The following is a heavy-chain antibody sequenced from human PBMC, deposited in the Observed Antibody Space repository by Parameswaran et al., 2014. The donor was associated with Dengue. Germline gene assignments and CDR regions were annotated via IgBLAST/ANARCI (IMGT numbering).Heavy chain of an antibody. CDR3: AGGIPVASPYMDV. D-gene: IGHD6-13*01. J-gene: IGHJ6*02. CDR2: IDPSDSYI. Sequence: VRQMPGKGLEWMGRIDPSDSYINYSPSFQGHVTISADKSTSTVYLQWSSLKASDTAIYYCAGGIPVASPYMDVWGRGTTVTVSS. V-gene: IGHV5-10-1*01.